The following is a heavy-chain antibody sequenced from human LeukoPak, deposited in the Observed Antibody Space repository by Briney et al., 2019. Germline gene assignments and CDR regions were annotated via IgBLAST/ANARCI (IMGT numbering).Heavy chain of an antibody. CDR2: IYYSGST. CDR1: GGSISSYY. J-gene: IGHJ4*02. Sequence: PSETLSLTCTVSGGSISSYYWSWIRQPPGKGLEWIGYIYYSGSTNYNPSLKSRVTISVDTSKNQFSLKLSSVTAADTAVYYCARAYPSKSPPYYFDYWGQGTLVTVSS. V-gene: IGHV4-59*01. CDR3: ARAYPSKSPPYYFDY.